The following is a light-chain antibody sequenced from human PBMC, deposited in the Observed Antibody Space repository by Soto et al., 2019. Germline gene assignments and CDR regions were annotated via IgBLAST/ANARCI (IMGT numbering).Light chain of an antibody. Sequence: QAVLTQPRSVSGSPGQSVTISCTGTSSDVGAYNYVSWYQQHPGKAPKVMIYDVSKRPSGVPDRFSGSKSGTTASLTISGLQADDEADYYCCSYAGSYNYVFGSGTKFTVL. CDR1: SSDVGAYNY. V-gene: IGLV2-11*01. CDR3: CSYAGSYNYV. J-gene: IGLJ1*01. CDR2: DVS.